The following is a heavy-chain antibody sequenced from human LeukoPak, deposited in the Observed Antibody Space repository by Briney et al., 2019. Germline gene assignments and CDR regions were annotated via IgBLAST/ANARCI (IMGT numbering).Heavy chain of an antibody. CDR2: ISDTGGSI. V-gene: IGHV3-23*01. Sequence: PGGSLRLSCAASGFTFSDHGMTWVRQAAGEGLEWVSTISDTGGSIHYADSVKGRFTISRDNSENTVYLQMDSLRANDTALYYCAKNSGTYLYWGQGTRVTVSS. CDR1: GFTFSDHG. CDR3: AKNSGTYLY. D-gene: IGHD1-26*01. J-gene: IGHJ4*02.